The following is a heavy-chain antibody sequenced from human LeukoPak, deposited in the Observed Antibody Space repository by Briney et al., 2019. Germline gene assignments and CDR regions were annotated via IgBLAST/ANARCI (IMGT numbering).Heavy chain of an antibody. CDR3: ARDMTTVTWAFDI. CDR1: GGSFSGYY. J-gene: IGHJ3*02. CDR2: IYYSGST. V-gene: IGHV4-59*12. Sequence: SETLSLTCAVYGGSFSGYYWSWIRQPPGKGLEWIGYIYYSGSTYYNPSLKSRVTISVDTSKNQFSLKLSSVTAADTAVYYCARDMTTVTWAFDIWGQGTMVTVSS. D-gene: IGHD4-17*01.